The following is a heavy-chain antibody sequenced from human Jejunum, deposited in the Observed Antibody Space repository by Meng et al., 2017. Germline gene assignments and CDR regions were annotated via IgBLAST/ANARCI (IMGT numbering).Heavy chain of an antibody. CDR3: ARVSEGWLPREGDAFDI. D-gene: IGHD5-24*01. CDR2: IYYSGST. J-gene: IGHJ3*02. V-gene: IGHV4-31*01. CDR1: GGSISSGGYY. Sequence: QVQLQESGPGLVKPSQTLSLTCTVSGGSISSGGYYWSWIRQHPGKGLEWIGYIYYSGSTYYNPSLKSLVTISVDTSKNQFSLKLSSVTAADTAVYYCARVSEGWLPREGDAFDIWGQGTMVTVSS.